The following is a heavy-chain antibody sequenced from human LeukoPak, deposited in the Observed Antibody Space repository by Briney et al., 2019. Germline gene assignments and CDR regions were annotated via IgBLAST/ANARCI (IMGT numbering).Heavy chain of an antibody. V-gene: IGHV4-34*01. J-gene: IGHJ4*02. CDR1: GGSFSGYY. CDR3: ARGRGYSSDWKRVSFFDY. D-gene: IGHD6-19*01. Sequence: SETPSLTCAVYGGSFSGYYWSWIRQPPGKGLEWIGEINHSGSTNYNPSLKSRVTISVDTSKNQFSLKLSSVTAADTAVYYCARGRGYSSDWKRVSFFDYWGQGTLVTVSS. CDR2: INHSGST.